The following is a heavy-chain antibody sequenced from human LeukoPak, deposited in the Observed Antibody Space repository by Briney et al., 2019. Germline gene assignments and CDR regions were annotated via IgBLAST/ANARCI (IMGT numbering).Heavy chain of an antibody. CDR2: ISGSGGST. J-gene: IGHJ4*02. D-gene: IGHD2-2*02. CDR1: GFTFSSYA. CDR3: ARDRLQYCSSTSCYKGFDY. V-gene: IGHV3-23*01. Sequence: GGSLRLSCAASGFTFSSYAMSWVRQAPGKGLEWVSAISGSGGSTYYADSVKGRFTISRDNSKNTLYLQMNSLRAEDTAVYYCARDRLQYCSSTSCYKGFDYWGQGTLVTVSS.